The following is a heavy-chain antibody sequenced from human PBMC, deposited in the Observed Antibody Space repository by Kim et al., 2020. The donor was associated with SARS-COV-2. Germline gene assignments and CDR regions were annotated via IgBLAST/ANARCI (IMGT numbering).Heavy chain of an antibody. J-gene: IGHJ4*02. V-gene: IGHV4-34*01. CDR2: ST. Sequence: STHDNPSLKSRLSIAIDTSKNHLSLKLTSGTAADTAVYYCARGVITTGFDYWGQGTLVTVSS. D-gene: IGHD3-22*01. CDR3: ARGVITTGFDY.